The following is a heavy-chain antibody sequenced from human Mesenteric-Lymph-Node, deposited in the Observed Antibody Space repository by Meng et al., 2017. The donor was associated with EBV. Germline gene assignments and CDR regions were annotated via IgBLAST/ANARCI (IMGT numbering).Heavy chain of an antibody. Sequence: SVENVQKPGASLEVSCMASGYTFTGYYIHWVRQAPGQGLEWMGWINPNTGGTKYAQKFQGWVTLTRDTSISTAYMELSRLRSDDTAVYYCARGRYELIWGLFDPWGQGTLVTVSS. D-gene: IGHD1-1*01. CDR2: INPNTGGT. J-gene: IGHJ5*02. CDR3: ARGRYELIWGLFDP. CDR1: GYTFTGYY. V-gene: IGHV1-2*04.